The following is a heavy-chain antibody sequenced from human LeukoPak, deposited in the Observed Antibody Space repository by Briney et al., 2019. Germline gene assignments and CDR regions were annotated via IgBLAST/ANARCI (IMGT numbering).Heavy chain of an antibody. CDR1: GGSISSYY. CDR2: IYYSGST. Sequence: SETLSLTCTVSGGSISSYYWSWIRQPPGKGLEWIGYIYYSGSTNYNPSLKSRVTISVDTSKNQFSLKLSSVTAADTAVYYCAGHSRPDVDIVATSHYYYYGMDVWGQGTTVTVSS. J-gene: IGHJ6*02. CDR3: AGHSRPDVDIVATSHYYYYGMDV. D-gene: IGHD5-12*01. V-gene: IGHV4-59*08.